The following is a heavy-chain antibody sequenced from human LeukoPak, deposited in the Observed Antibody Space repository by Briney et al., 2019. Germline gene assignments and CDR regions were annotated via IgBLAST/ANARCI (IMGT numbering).Heavy chain of an antibody. V-gene: IGHV1-3*01. D-gene: IGHD3-10*01. CDR2: INAGNGNT. Sequence: ASVTVSCTASGYTFTNYAMHWVRQAPGQRPEWMGWINAGNGNTEYSQKFQDRVTITRDISASTAYMELSSLTSEDTAVYYCARGSYYYGSGSFMGSDYWGQGTLVTVSS. CDR1: GYTFTNYA. CDR3: ARGSYYYGSGSFMGSDY. J-gene: IGHJ4*02.